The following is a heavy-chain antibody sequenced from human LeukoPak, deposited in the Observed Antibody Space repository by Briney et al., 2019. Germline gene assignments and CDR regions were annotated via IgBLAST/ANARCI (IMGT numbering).Heavy chain of an antibody. CDR2: ISAYNGNT. V-gene: IGHV1-18*01. D-gene: IGHD2-2*01. J-gene: IGHJ4*02. Sequence: ASVKVSCKASGYTFTSYGISWVRQAPGQGREWMGWISAYNGNTNYAQKLKGRVTNSTDTSTSTAYMELRSLRSDDTAVYYCARDLLRIYCSSTSCLTIFDYWGQGTLVTVSS. CDR1: GYTFTSYG. CDR3: ARDLLRIYCSSTSCLTIFDY.